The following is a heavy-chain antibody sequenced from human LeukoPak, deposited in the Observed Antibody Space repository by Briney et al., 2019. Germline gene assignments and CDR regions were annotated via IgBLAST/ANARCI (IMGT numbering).Heavy chain of an antibody. CDR1: GYTFTSYG. Sequence: ASVKVSCKASGYTFTSYGISWVRQAPGQGLEWMGWISGYSGNTKYAQKVQGRVTMTTDTSTSTAYMELRSLRSDDTAVYYCARGYSYGSDYYYGMDVWGQGTTVTVSS. CDR2: ISGYSGNT. V-gene: IGHV1-18*01. CDR3: ARGYSYGSDYYYGMDV. J-gene: IGHJ6*02. D-gene: IGHD5-18*01.